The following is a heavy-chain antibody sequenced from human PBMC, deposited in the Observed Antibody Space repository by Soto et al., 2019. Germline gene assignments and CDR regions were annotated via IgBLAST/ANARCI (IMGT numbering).Heavy chain of an antibody. Sequence: QLQLQESGPGLVKPSETLSLTCSVSGRSISEINSYWGWIRQTPGEGLEWIGTIHHTGSTYYNPSLKSRVIISLDTSKNQFSLKLSSVTAADMALYYCARPEGGYGSGYSWFDPWGQGTRVTVSS. CDR1: GRSISEINSY. CDR3: ARPEGGYGSGYSWFDP. D-gene: IGHD5-12*01. J-gene: IGHJ5*02. V-gene: IGHV4-39*01. CDR2: IHHTGST.